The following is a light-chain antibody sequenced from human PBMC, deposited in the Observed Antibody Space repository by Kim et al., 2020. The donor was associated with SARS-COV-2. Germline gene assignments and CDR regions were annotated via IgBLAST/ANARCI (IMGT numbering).Light chain of an antibody. Sequence: LSLSPRARATRSCRASQSIGSNLTWYQQKPGQAPRLIIDAASNRASGIAARFSGSGSGTDFTLTINSLEPEDFAVYYCQQRSNPYSLGQGTKLEI. V-gene: IGKV3-11*01. CDR3: QQRSNPYS. CDR2: AAS. J-gene: IGKJ2*01. CDR1: QSIGSN.